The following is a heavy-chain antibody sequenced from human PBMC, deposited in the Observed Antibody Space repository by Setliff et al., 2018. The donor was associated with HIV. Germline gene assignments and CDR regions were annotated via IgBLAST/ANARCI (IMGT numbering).Heavy chain of an antibody. CDR1: GASGVYPDQYS. CDR2: INNHGGP. D-gene: IGHD3-3*01. CDR3: ALRMKNELTIFNIMKTRRNLFDP. J-gene: IGHJ5*02. V-gene: IGHV4-34*01. Sequence: ETLSLTCAVYGASGVYPDQYSWSRIRQPPGQGLEWIGEINNHGGPAFSTALTGRLTMSLDKSKNQFSLNLRSVTAADTAVYYCALRMKNELTIFNIMKTRRNLFDPWSQGTLVTVSS.